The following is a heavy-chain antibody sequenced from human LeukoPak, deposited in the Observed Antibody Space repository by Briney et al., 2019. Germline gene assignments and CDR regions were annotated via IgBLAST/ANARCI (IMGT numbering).Heavy chain of an antibody. V-gene: IGHV4-39*07. CDR3: ARESSGSYSIGYYYYGMDV. CDR2: IYYSGST. D-gene: IGHD1-26*01. CDR1: GGSISSSSYY. J-gene: IGHJ6*02. Sequence: SETLSLTCTVSGGSISSSSYYWGWIRQPPGKGLEWIGSIYYSGSTYYNPSLKGRVTISVDTSKNQFSLKLSSVTAADTAVYYCARESSGSYSIGYYYYGMDVWGQGTTVTVSS.